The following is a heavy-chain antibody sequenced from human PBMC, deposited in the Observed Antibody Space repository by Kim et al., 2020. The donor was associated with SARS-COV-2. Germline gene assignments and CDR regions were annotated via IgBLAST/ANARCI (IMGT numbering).Heavy chain of an antibody. CDR1: GFTFSSYE. Sequence: GGSLRLSCAASGFTFSSYEMNWVRQAPGKGLEWVSYISSSGSTIYYADSVKGRFTISRDNAKNSLYLQMNSLRAEDTAVYYCARHILDNVDYYYGMDVWGQGTTVTVSS. CDR3: ARHILDNVDYYYGMDV. V-gene: IGHV3-48*03. J-gene: IGHJ6*02. D-gene: IGHD2-21*01. CDR2: ISSSGSTI.